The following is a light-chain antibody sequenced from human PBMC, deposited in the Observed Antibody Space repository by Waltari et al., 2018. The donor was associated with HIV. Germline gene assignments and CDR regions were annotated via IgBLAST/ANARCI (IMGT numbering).Light chain of an antibody. CDR3: SSYSGSDTLVV. J-gene: IGLJ2*01. CDR1: SSALGDYNY. CDR2: EVS. Sequence: HSALTQPASVSGSPGQSITISCTGTSSALGDYNYVSWYQQRSGKGPKLIIYEVSTRSSGVSLRFSGSKSGNTASLTVSGLQLEDEGDYYCSSYSGSDTLVVFGGGTKLTVL. V-gene: IGLV2-14*01.